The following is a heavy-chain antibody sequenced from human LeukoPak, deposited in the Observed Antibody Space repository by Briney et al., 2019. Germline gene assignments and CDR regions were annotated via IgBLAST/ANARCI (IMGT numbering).Heavy chain of an antibody. V-gene: IGHV4-34*01. CDR1: GGSFSGYY. CDR3: ARTEYSSSPYYYYYMDV. D-gene: IGHD6-6*01. J-gene: IGHJ6*03. Sequence: TSETLSLTCAVYGGSFSGYYWSWIRQPPGKGLEWIGSIYHSGSTYYNPSLKSRVTISVDTSKNQFSLKLSSVTAADTAVYYCARTEYSSSPYYYYYMDVWGKGTTVTVSS. CDR2: IYHSGST.